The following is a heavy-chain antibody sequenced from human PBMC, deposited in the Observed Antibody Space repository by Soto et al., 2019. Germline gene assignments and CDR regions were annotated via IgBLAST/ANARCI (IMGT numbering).Heavy chain of an antibody. Sequence: SETLSLTCAVYGGSFSGYYWSWIRQPPGKGLEWIGEINHSGSTNYNPSLKSRVTISVDTSKNQFPLKLSSVTAADTAVYYCARYGRKLAYYYYYGMDVWGQGTTVTVSS. CDR1: GGSFSGYY. V-gene: IGHV4-34*01. CDR2: INHSGST. J-gene: IGHJ6*02. D-gene: IGHD1-26*01. CDR3: ARYGRKLAYYYYYGMDV.